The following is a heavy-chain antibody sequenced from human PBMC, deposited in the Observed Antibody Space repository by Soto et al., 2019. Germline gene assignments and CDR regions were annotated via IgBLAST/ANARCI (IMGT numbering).Heavy chain of an antibody. D-gene: IGHD3-16*01. CDR2: ISWNSGSI. CDR1: GYTFGDHA. J-gene: IGHJ4*02. CDR3: AKDSGGGVGLFDY. V-gene: IGHV3-9*01. Sequence: EVQLVDSGGGLVQPGRSLRLSCAASGYTFGDHAMHWVRQAPGKGLEWVSGISWNSGSIGYADSVKGRFTISRDNPKNSLYLQMNGLRTEDTAFYYCAKDSGGGVGLFDYWGQGTLVTVSS.